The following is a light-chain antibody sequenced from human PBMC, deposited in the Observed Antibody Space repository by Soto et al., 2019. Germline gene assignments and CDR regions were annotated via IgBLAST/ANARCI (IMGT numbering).Light chain of an antibody. Sequence: DIQVTQSPSSLSASVGDRVTITCRTSQNINIFLNWYQQKPGRAPMVVISAASNLESGVPSRFSGRGSGTKFTLTIRNLHPGDSAFYFCQESYSTPLAFGGGTRGEIK. V-gene: IGKV1-39*01. CDR3: QESYSTPLA. J-gene: IGKJ4*01. CDR2: AAS. CDR1: QNINIF.